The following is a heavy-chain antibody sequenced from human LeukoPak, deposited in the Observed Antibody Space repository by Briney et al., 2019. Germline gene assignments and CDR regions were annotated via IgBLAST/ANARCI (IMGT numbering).Heavy chain of an antibody. D-gene: IGHD4-23*01. J-gene: IGHJ3*02. CDR3: ASKDYGGNAGAFDI. Sequence: PSETLSLTCTVSGGSISSYYWSWIRQPPGKGLEWIGYIYYSGSTNYNPSLKSRVTISVDTSKNQFSLKLSSVTAADTAVYYCASKDYGGNAGAFDIWGQGTMVTVSS. CDR1: GGSISSYY. CDR2: IYYSGST. V-gene: IGHV4-59*01.